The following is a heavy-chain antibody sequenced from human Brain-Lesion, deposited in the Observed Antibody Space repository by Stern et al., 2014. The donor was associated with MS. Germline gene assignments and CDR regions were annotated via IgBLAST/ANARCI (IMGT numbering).Heavy chain of an antibody. CDR3: ARRGDSSSSGFDY. CDR2: IWPGDANT. V-gene: IGHV5-51*01. J-gene: IGHJ4*02. D-gene: IGHD6-6*01. CDR1: GYRFSSNW. Sequence: VQLVESGAEVKKPGASLKISCKGSGYRFSSNWIGWVRQVPGQGLEWMGIIWPGDANTGYSPSFQGRVTISADKSTSTAYLQWSSLQASDTAMYYCARRGDSSSSGFDYWGQGTLVIVSS.